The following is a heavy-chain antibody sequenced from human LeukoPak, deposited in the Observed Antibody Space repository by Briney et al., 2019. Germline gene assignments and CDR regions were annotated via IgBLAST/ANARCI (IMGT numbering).Heavy chain of an antibody. V-gene: IGHV4-61*08. CDR1: DGSISSGGYY. D-gene: IGHD3-10*01. CDR2: IYYSGST. J-gene: IGHJ6*02. Sequence: SQTLSLTYIVSDGSISSGGYYWSWIRQPPGKGLEWIGYIYYSGSTNYNPSLKSRVTISVDTSKNQFSLKLSSVTAADTAVYYCARGGRPMQEYYYGMDVWGQGTTVTVSS. CDR3: ARGGRPMQEYYYGMDV.